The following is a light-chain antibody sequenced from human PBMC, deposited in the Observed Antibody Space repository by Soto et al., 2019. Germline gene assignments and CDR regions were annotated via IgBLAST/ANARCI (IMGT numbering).Light chain of an antibody. Sequence: EIVMTQTPATLSVSPGERATVSCRSSQSISLAIAWYQHKPGQAPRLLIFDASKRATGIPARFRGSGSGTDFTLSISSLEPEDFAVYYCQQRTDRPPWTFGQGTKV. CDR3: QQRTDRPPWT. CDR1: QSISLA. CDR2: DAS. J-gene: IGKJ1*01. V-gene: IGKV3-11*01.